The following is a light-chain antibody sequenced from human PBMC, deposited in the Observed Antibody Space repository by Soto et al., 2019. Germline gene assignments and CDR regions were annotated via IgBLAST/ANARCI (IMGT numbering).Light chain of an antibody. CDR1: RSNTGAGYD. Sequence: QSVLTQAPSASGSPGPTVTITCTRSRSNTGAGYDVHWYQQLPGTAPKLLIYGNSNRPSGVPDRFSGSKSGTSASLAITGLQAEDEADYYCQSYDSSRSVVFGTGTKVTVL. CDR2: GNS. J-gene: IGLJ1*01. V-gene: IGLV1-40*01. CDR3: QSYDSSRSVV.